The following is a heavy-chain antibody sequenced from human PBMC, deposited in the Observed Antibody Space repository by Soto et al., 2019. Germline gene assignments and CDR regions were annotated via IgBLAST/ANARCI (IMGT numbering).Heavy chain of an antibody. Sequence: PGGSLRLSCAASGFTFSSYWMHWVRQAPGKGLVWVSRINSDGSSTDDADSVKGRFTISRDNAKDTLFLQINRLRAEDTAGYDGASNQHMTTFSSFGNWGQGTLVTVSS. CDR2: INSDGSST. V-gene: IGHV3-74*01. CDR1: GFTFSSYW. J-gene: IGHJ4*02. CDR3: ASNQHMTTFSSFGN. D-gene: IGHD4-4*01.